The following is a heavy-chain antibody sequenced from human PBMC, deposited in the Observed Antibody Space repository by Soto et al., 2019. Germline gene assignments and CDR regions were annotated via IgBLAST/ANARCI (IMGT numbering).Heavy chain of an antibody. CDR3: ARDSPPPRE. Sequence: QVQLVQSGAEVKKPGASVKVSCKASGYTFTSYHITWVRQAPGQGLEWMGWISAYNGNTNYAQKPQGXXTXATDTSTSTAYMELRSLRSDDTAVYYCARDSPPPREWGQGTLVTVSS. CDR1: GYTFTSYH. J-gene: IGHJ4*02. CDR2: ISAYNGNT. V-gene: IGHV1-18*01.